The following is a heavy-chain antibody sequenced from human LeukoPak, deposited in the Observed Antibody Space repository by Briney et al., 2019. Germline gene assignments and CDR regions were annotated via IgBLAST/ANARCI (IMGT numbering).Heavy chain of an antibody. V-gene: IGHV4-59*01. CDR3: ARAKDPSRSQRAFDI. D-gene: IGHD1-26*01. J-gene: IGHJ3*02. CDR2: IYYSGST. Sequence: SETLSLTCTVSGGSISSYYWSWIRQPPGKGLEWIGYIYYSGSTNYNPSLKSRVTISVDTSKNQFSLKLSSVTVADTAVYYCARAKDPSRSQRAFDIWGQGTMVTVSS. CDR1: GGSISSYY.